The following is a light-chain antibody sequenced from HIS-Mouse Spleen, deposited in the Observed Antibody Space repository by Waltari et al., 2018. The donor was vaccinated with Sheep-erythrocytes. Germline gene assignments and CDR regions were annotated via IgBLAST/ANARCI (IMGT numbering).Light chain of an antibody. CDR1: SSHVGSFNL. Sequence: QSALTQPASVSGSPGQSITISCTGTSSHVGSFNLVSWYQQHPGKDPNLMIYEGSKRASGVSKSCSGAKSGSTASLTISGLQGEDEADYYCCSDAGSSTPWVFGGGTKLTVL. CDR3: CSDAGSSTPWV. V-gene: IGLV2-23*01. CDR2: EGS. J-gene: IGLJ3*02.